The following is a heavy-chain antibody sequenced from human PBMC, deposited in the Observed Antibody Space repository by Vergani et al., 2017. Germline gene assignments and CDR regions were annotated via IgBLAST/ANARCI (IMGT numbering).Heavy chain of an antibody. CDR3: ARDRDTAMDCFDY. D-gene: IGHD5-18*01. V-gene: IGHV3-21*01. Sequence: EVQLVESGGGLVKPGGSLRLSCAASGFTFSSYSMNWVRQAPGKGLEWVSSISSSSSYIYYAASVKGRFTISRDNAKNSLYLQMNSLRAEDTAVYYCARDRDTAMDCFDYWGQGTLVTVSS. CDR1: GFTFSSYS. J-gene: IGHJ4*02. CDR2: ISSSSSYI.